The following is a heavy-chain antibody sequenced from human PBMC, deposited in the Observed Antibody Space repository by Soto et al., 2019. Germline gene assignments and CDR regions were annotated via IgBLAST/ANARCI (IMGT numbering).Heavy chain of an antibody. Sequence: LGESLKISCKGSGYTFTNYCITWVRQMPGKGLEWMGRIDCSDSYTNYSPSFQGHVTISADKSINTAYLQWSSLKASDTAMYYCARHRIAADIFDIWGQGTMVTVSS. CDR3: ARHRIAADIFDI. D-gene: IGHD6-13*01. CDR2: IDCSDSYT. CDR1: GYTFTNYC. V-gene: IGHV5-10-1*01. J-gene: IGHJ3*02.